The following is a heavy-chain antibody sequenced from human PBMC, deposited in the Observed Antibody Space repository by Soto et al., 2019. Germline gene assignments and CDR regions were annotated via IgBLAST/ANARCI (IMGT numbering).Heavy chain of an antibody. CDR1: GFTFTSSA. V-gene: IGHV1-58*01. J-gene: IGHJ4*02. D-gene: IGHD3-16*02. CDR2: IVVSSGNT. Sequence: SVKVSCKASGFTFTSSAVQWVRQARGQRPEWIGWIVVSSGNTNYAQKFQERVTITRDISISTAYMELSSLRSEDTAVYYCARIYMITFGGVIPRPPVWGQGTLVTVSS. CDR3: ARIYMITFGGVIPRPPV.